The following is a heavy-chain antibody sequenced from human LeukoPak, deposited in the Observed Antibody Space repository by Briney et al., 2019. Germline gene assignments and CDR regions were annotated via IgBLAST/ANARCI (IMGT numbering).Heavy chain of an antibody. J-gene: IGHJ5*02. D-gene: IGHD6-13*01. V-gene: IGHV4-39*01. CDR1: GASISSSRSY. CDR2: VSFGGDT. CDR3: ARHILRNPEVQQQLVLNWFDP. Sequence: PSETLSLTCTVSGASISSSRSYGAWIRQPPGKGLEWIASVSFGGDTYYNPSLKSRVTISVDTSKNMFSLRLTSVTAADTAVYYCARHILRNPEVQQQLVLNWFDPWGQGTLVTVSS.